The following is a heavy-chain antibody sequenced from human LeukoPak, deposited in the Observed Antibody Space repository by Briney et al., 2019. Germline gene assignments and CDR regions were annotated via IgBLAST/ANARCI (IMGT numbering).Heavy chain of an antibody. CDR3: AKDIQEDVRYSGSSDDAFDI. CDR1: GFTLSSYS. D-gene: IGHD1-26*01. CDR2: ISSSSSTI. J-gene: IGHJ3*02. V-gene: IGHV3-48*01. Sequence: GGSLRLSCAASGFTLSSYSMNWVRQAPGKGLEWVSYISSSSSTIYYADSVKGRFTISRDNAKNSLYLQMNSLRAEDTALYYCAKDIQEDVRYSGSSDDAFDIWGQGTMVTVSS.